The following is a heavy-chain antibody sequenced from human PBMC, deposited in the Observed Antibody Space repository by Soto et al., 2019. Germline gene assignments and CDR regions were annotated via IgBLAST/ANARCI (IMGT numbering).Heavy chain of an antibody. CDR2: INPNSGGT. D-gene: IGHD3-22*01. V-gene: IGHV1-2*02. Sequence: XAVKVAYKASGYPFTGYYMHWVRQAPGQGLEWMGWINPNSGGTNYAQKFQGRVTMTRDTSISTAYMELSRLRSDDTAVYYCARDPYYYDSSGYYYPNWFDPWGQGTLVTVSS. CDR1: GYPFTGYY. J-gene: IGHJ5*02. CDR3: ARDPYYYDSSGYYYPNWFDP.